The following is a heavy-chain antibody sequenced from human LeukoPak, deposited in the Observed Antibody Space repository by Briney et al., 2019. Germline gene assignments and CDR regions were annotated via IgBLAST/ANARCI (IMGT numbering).Heavy chain of an antibody. CDR2: INPSGGST. CDR1: GYTFVDYY. V-gene: IGHV1-46*01. J-gene: IGHJ5*02. Sequence: ASVKVSCKASGYTFVDYYLYWVRQAPGQGLEWMGIINPSGGSTSYAQKFQGRVTMTRDTSTSTVYMELSSLRSEDTAVYYFARANVDTAMVTVYNWFDPWGQGTLVTVSS. CDR3: ARANVDTAMVTVYNWFDP. D-gene: IGHD5-18*01.